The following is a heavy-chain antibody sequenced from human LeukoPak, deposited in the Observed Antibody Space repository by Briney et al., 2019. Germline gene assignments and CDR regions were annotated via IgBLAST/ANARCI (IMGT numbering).Heavy chain of an antibody. J-gene: IGHJ6*03. CDR1: GYTFTSYD. V-gene: IGHV1-8*01. CDR2: MNPNSGNT. CDR3: ARSGELPRYHYYYMDV. Sequence: PVASVKVSCKASGYTFTSYDINWVRQATGQGLEWMGWMNPNSGNTGYAQKFQGRVTITRNTSISTAYMELSSLRSEDTAVYYCARSGELPRYHYYYMDVWGKGTTVTVSS. D-gene: IGHD1-7*01.